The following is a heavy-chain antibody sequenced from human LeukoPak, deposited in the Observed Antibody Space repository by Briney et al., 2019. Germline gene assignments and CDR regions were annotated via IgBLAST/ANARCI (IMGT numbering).Heavy chain of an antibody. D-gene: IGHD2-2*01. Sequence: GGSLRLSCAASGFSVSSNYMSWVRRAPGRGLEWVSALNSGGNTHYADSVNGRFTISRDNSKNTLYLQMNSLRAEDTAVYYCARRYCSTCPTGHAFDLWGQGTMVTVSS. CDR3: ARRYCSTCPTGHAFDL. CDR1: GFSVSSNY. J-gene: IGHJ3*01. V-gene: IGHV3-53*01. CDR2: LNSGGNT.